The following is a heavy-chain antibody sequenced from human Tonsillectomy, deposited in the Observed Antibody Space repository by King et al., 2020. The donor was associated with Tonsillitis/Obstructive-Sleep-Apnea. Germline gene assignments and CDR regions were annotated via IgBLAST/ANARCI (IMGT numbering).Heavy chain of an antibody. V-gene: IGHV3-11*05. Sequence: VQLVESGGGLVKPGGSLRLSCAASGFTFSDYYMSWIRQAPGKGLEWVSYISSSSSYTNYADSVKGRFTISRDNAKNSLYLQMNSLRAADTAVYYCARGRCSGGSCYSFDYWGQGTLVTVSS. J-gene: IGHJ4*02. CDR3: ARGRCSGGSCYSFDY. CDR1: GFTFSDYY. D-gene: IGHD2-15*01. CDR2: ISSSSSYT.